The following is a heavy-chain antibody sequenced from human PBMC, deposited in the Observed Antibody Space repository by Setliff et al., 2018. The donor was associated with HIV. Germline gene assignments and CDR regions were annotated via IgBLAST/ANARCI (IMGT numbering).Heavy chain of an antibody. Sequence: QPGGSLRLSCAASGLTDTYNYMSWVRQAPGKGLEWVSVIYAGGSTYYADSVKGRFTISRDNSKNMLYLQMDSLRAEDTAVYYCARGRSRNYVVYGMDVWGQGTTVTVSS. CDR1: GLTDTYNY. D-gene: IGHD1-7*01. J-gene: IGHJ6*02. CDR3: ARGRSRNYVVYGMDV. CDR2: IYAGGST. V-gene: IGHV3-53*01.